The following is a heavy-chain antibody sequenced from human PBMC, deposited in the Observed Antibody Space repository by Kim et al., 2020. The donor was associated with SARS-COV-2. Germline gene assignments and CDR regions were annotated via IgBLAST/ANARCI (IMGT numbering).Heavy chain of an antibody. D-gene: IGHD3-10*01. J-gene: IGHJ4*02. CDR2: IGGSGDNT. CDR3: AMRYYLNSGTNHNPLGY. Sequence: GGSLRLSCAASGFTFSTCAMSWVRQAPGKGLEWVSSIGGSGDNTYYADSVKGRFTISRDNSKNTVYLQLNSLRAEDTAVYYCAMRYYLNSGTNHNPLGYWGQGALVTVSS. V-gene: IGHV3-23*01. CDR1: GFTFSTCA.